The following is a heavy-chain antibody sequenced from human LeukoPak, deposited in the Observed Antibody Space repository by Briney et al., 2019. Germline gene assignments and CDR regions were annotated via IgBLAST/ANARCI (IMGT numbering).Heavy chain of an antibody. CDR3: AREKQKYSSGWYCLDY. V-gene: IGHV3-33*01. D-gene: IGHD6-19*01. Sequence: GGSLRLSFAASGFTFSTYGLHWVRQAPCKGLEWVALIWYDGSNKYYEDSVKGRFTISRDNSKNTLYLQMNSLRAEDTAVYYCAREKQKYSSGWYCLDYWGQGTLVTVSS. CDR2: IWYDGSNK. J-gene: IGHJ4*02. CDR1: GFTFSTYG.